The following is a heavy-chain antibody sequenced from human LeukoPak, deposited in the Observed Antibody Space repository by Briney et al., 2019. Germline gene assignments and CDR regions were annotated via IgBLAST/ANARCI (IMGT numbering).Heavy chain of an antibody. D-gene: IGHD2-15*01. Sequence: SSETLSLTCAVYGGPFSGYYWSWIRQPPGKGLEWIGEINHSGSTNYNPSLKSRVTISVDTSKNQFSLKLSSVTAADTAVYYCARGVGYCSGGSCYASYYYGMDVWGQGTTVTVSS. CDR1: GGPFSGYY. CDR3: ARGVGYCSGGSCYASYYYGMDV. V-gene: IGHV4-34*01. J-gene: IGHJ6*02. CDR2: INHSGST.